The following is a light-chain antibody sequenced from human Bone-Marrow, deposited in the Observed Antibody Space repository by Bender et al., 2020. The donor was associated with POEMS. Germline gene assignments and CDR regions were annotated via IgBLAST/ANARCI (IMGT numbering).Light chain of an antibody. CDR3: QAWDSRSVV. V-gene: IGLV3-1*01. CDR1: KLGDKY. CDR2: QDN. Sequence: SNELTQPPSASVFPGQTARINCSGDKLGDKYTCWYQQRPGQSPVLVIYQDNKRPSGIPERFSGSNSGNTATLTISGTQAMDEADYYCQAWDSRSVVFGGGTKLTVL. J-gene: IGLJ3*02.